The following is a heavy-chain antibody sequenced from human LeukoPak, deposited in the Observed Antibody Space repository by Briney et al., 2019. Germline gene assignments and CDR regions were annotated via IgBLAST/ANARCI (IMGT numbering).Heavy chain of an antibody. V-gene: IGHV3-74*01. D-gene: IGHD2-2*01. J-gene: IGHJ4*02. CDR3: ASEGYCSSTSCYDY. CDR1: GFTFSSYW. Sequence: PGGSLRLSCAASGFTFSSYWMHWVRQAPGKGLVWVSRINIAWSSTSYADSVKGRFTISRDNAKNTLYLQMNSLRAEDTAVYYCASEGYCSSTSCYDYWGQGTLVTVSS. CDR2: INIAWSST.